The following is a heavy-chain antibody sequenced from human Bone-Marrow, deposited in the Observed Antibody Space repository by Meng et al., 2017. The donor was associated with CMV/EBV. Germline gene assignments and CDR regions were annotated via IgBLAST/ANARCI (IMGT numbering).Heavy chain of an antibody. V-gene: IGHV1-69*05. D-gene: IGHD3-3*01. Sequence: SVKVSCKPSGGTFSSYAISWVRQAPGQGLEWMGGIIPIFGTANYAQKFQGRVTITTDESTSTAYMELSSLRSEDTAVYYCARTPGPGYDFWSGPDYWGQGTLVTVSS. J-gene: IGHJ4*02. CDR1: GGTFSSYA. CDR2: IIPIFGTA. CDR3: ARTPGPGYDFWSGPDY.